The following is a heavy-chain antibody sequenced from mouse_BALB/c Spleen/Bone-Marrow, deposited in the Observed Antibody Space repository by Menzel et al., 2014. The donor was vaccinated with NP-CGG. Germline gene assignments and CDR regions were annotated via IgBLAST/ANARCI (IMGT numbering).Heavy chain of an antibody. CDR3: IRGSYRCTWFAY. J-gene: IGHJ3*01. D-gene: IGHD1-1*01. Sequence: VQLQQSGAELVRPGASVKLSCKALGYTFTDYEMHWVKQTPVNGLEWIGAIHPGSGNTAYNQKFKGKATLTADKSSSTAYKELRSLTSEDSAVYYCIRGSYRCTWFAYWGQGTLVTVSA. V-gene: IGHV1-15*01. CDR2: IHPGSGNT. CDR1: GYTFTDYE.